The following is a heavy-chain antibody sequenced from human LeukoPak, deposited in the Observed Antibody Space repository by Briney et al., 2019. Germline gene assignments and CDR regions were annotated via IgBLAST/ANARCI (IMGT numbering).Heavy chain of an antibody. CDR2: IKQDGSEK. CDR3: ARVDCGGDCNWFDP. D-gene: IGHD2-21*02. J-gene: IGHJ5*02. Sequence: PGGSLRLSCAASGFTFSSYWMSWVRQAPGKGLEWVANIKQDGSEKYYVDSVKGRFTISRDNAKNSLYLQMNSLRAEDTAVYYCARVDCGGDCNWFDPWGQGTLVTVSS. V-gene: IGHV3-7*03. CDR1: GFTFSSYW.